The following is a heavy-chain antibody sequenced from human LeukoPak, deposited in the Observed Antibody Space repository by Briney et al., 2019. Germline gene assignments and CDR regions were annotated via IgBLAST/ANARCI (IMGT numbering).Heavy chain of an antibody. J-gene: IGHJ3*02. D-gene: IGHD3-22*01. Sequence: ASVTVSCKASGYTFTDYYIHWVRQAPGQGLEWMGWINPNSGGTNYAQKFRGRVTMTRDASISTAYMELSRLRSDDTAIYFCASGVMDFDRGSYYDDAFDIWGQGTMVTVSS. CDR1: GYTFTDYY. V-gene: IGHV1-2*02. CDR2: INPNSGGT. CDR3: ASGVMDFDRGSYYDDAFDI.